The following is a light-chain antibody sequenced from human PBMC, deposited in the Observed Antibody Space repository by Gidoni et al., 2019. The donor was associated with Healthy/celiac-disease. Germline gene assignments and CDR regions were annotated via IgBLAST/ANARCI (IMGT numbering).Light chain of an antibody. CDR1: QSVSSSY. V-gene: IGKV3-20*01. J-gene: IGKJ2*01. CDR3: QQYGSSRGYT. CDR2: GAS. Sequence: IVFTQSPGTLSLSPGERATLSCRASQSVSSSYLAWYQQKPGQAPRLLIYGASSRATGIPDRFSGSGSGTDFTLTISRLEPEDFGVYYCQQYGSSRGYTFGQGTKLEIK.